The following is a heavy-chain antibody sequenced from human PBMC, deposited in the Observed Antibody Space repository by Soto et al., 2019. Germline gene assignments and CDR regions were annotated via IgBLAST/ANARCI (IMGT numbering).Heavy chain of an antibody. CDR1: GFTFSSYG. D-gene: IGHD2-2*01. CDR2: IWYDGSNK. Sequence: GGSLRLSCAASGFTFSSYGMHWVRQAPGKGLEWVAVIWYDGSNKYYADSVKGRFTISRDNSKNTLYLQMNSLRAEDTAVYYCASGVPAASFDYWGQGTLVTVSS. CDR3: ASGVPAASFDY. V-gene: IGHV3-33*01. J-gene: IGHJ4*02.